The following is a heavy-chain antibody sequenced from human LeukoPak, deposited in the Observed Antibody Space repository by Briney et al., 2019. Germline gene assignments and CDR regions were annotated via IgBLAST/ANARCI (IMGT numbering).Heavy chain of an antibody. V-gene: IGHV3-30*01. J-gene: IGHJ4*02. CDR3: ARKDNYYDSSSFDY. Sequence: GGSLRLSCAASGFTFSSYAMHWVRRAPGKGLEWVAVISYDGSNKYYADSVKGRFTISRDNSKNTLYLQMNSLRAEDTAVYYCARKDNYYDSSSFDYWGQGTLVTVSS. D-gene: IGHD3-22*01. CDR1: GFTFSSYA. CDR2: ISYDGSNK.